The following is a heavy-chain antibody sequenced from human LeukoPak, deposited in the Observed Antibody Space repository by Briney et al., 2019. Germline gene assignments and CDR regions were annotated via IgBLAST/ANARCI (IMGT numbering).Heavy chain of an antibody. CDR3: AKVGAAWYYDFWSGSRGYMDV. Sequence: PGGSLRLSCAASGFTFSSCGMHWVRQVPGKGLEWVAFIRYDGSNKYYADSVKGRFTISRDNSKNTLYLQMNSLRAEDTAVYYCAKVGAAWYYDFWSGSRGYMDVWGKGTTVTVSS. CDR2: IRYDGSNK. D-gene: IGHD3-3*01. V-gene: IGHV3-30*02. J-gene: IGHJ6*03. CDR1: GFTFSSCG.